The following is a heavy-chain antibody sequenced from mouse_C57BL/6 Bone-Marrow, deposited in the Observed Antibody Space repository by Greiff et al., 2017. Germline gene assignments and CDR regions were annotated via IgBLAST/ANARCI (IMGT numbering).Heavy chain of an antibody. V-gene: IGHV1-15*01. D-gene: IGHD1-1*01. J-gene: IGHJ3*01. CDR1: GYTLTDYD. CDR2: IDTESGGT. Sequence: QVQLQQSGAELVRPGASVTLSCKASGYTLTDYDMHWVKQTPVPGLEWIGAIDTESGGTAYNQTFKGKALLTADKSSSTPYMAIRRLTSDDTAVYYWTTRCCSIIPWFADWGQGTLVTVAA. CDR3: TTRCCSIIPWFAD.